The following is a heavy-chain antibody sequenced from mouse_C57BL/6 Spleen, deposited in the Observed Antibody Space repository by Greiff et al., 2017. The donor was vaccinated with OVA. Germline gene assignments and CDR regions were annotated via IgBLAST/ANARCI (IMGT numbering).Heavy chain of an antibody. CDR1: GYSFTGYY. CDR3: ARGDDGYSYCDY. D-gene: IGHD2-3*01. CDR2: INPSTGGT. Sequence: EVQLQQSGPELVKPGASVKISCKASGYSFTGYYMNWVKQSPEKSLEWIGEINPSTGGTTYNQKFKAKATLTVDKSTSTAYMQLKSLTSEDSAIYYCARGDDGYSYCDYWGQGTTLTVSS. J-gene: IGHJ2*01. V-gene: IGHV1-42*01.